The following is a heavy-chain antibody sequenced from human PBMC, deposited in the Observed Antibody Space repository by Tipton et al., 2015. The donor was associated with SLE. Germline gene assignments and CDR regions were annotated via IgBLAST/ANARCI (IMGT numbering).Heavy chain of an antibody. CDR1: GGSISSNY. D-gene: IGHD2-21*02. J-gene: IGHJ6*02. Sequence: LRLSCSVSGGSISSNYWIWIRQPPGKGLEWIGYISYGGGTNYNPSLKGRVTISVDTAKNQFSLKLTSVTAADTAVYYCARGMVTWRGAILGVDVWGQGTTVNVSS. CDR3: ARGMVTWRGAILGVDV. V-gene: IGHV4-59*08. CDR2: ISYGGGT.